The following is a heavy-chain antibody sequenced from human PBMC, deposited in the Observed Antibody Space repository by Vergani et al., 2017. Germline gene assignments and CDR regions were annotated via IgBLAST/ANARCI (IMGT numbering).Heavy chain of an antibody. J-gene: IGHJ6*02. D-gene: IGHD3-3*01. Sequence: QVQLQESGPGLVKPSQTLSLTCTVSGGSISSGDYYWSWIRQPPGKGLEWIGYIYYSGSTYYNPSLKSRVTISVDTSNNQFSLKLSSVTAADTAVYYCARAVEARIYYYYGMDVWGQGTTVTVSS. CDR3: ARAVEARIYYYYGMDV. CDR2: IYYSGST. V-gene: IGHV4-30-4*01. CDR1: GGSISSGDYY.